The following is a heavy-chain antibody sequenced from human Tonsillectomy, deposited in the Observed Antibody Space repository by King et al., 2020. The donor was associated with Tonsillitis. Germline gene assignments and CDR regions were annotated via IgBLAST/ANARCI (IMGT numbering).Heavy chain of an antibody. CDR3: ARHLVPGRYYYYYMDV. J-gene: IGHJ6*03. CDR2: VYYIGST. V-gene: IGHV4-39*01. Sequence: LQLQESGPGLVKPSETLSLTCTVSGDSISSSTYYWVCIRQPPGKGLEWIGMVYYIGSTYYNPSLKSRVTMSVDTSKNQFSLKRSSVTAADTAVYYCARHLVPGRYYYYYMDVWGKGTTVTVSS. CDR1: GDSISSSTYY.